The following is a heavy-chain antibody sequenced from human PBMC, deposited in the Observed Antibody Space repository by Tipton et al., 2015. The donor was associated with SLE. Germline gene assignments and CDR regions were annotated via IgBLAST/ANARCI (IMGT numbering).Heavy chain of an antibody. J-gene: IGHJ4*02. Sequence: TLSLTCAVYGGSFSGYYWTWIRQPPGKGLEWIGYIYYSGRTNYNPSLKSRVTISVDTSKNQFSLKLSSVTAEDTAVYYCAQSIAVAGTGTFDYWGQGTLVTVSS. D-gene: IGHD6-19*01. CDR2: IYYSGRT. CDR3: AQSIAVAGTGTFDY. V-gene: IGHV4-59*01. CDR1: GGSFSGYY.